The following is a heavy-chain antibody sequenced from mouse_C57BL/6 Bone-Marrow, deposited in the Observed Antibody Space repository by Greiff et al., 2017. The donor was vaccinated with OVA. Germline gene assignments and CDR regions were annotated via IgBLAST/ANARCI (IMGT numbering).Heavy chain of an antibody. D-gene: IGHD1-1*01. V-gene: IGHV1-15*01. CDR3: TDLLYGSSP. Sequence: QLKQSGAELVRPGASVTLSCKASGYTFTDYEMHWVKQTPVHGLEWIGAIDPETGGTAYNQKFKGKAILTADKSSSTAYMELRSLTSEDSAVYYCTDLLYGSSPWGQGTTLTVSS. J-gene: IGHJ2*01. CDR2: IDPETGGT. CDR1: GYTFTDYE.